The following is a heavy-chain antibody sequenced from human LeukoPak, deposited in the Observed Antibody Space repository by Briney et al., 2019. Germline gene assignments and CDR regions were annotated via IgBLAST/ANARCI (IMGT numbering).Heavy chain of an antibody. CDR2: ISGGGDTT. D-gene: IGHD6-19*01. J-gene: IGHJ4*02. CDR3: AKVAWGEQWLDRSFDH. V-gene: IGHV3-23*01. CDR1: GFTFYNYA. Sequence: GGSLRLSCVTSGFTFYNYAMTWVRQAPGKGLEWVSVISGGGDTTYDADSAKGRFTISRDNSKNTLYLQMNSLGVEDTAVYYCAKVAWGEQWLDRSFDHWGPGTLVSVSS.